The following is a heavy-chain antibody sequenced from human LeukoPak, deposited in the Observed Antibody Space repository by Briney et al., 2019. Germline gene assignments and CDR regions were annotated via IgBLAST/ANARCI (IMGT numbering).Heavy chain of an antibody. CDR2: IIPILGIA. CDR3: AGQTGDYYDSSGYPPRPIQH. J-gene: IGHJ1*01. D-gene: IGHD3-22*01. Sequence: GASVKVSCKASGGTFSSYAISWVRQAPGQGLEWMGRIIPILGIANYAQKFQGRVTITADKSTSTAYMELSSLRSEDTAVYYCAGQTGDYYDSSGYPPRPIQHWGQGTLVTVSS. CDR1: GGTFSSYA. V-gene: IGHV1-69*04.